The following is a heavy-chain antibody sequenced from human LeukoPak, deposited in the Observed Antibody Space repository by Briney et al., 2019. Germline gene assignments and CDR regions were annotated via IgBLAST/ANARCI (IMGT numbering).Heavy chain of an antibody. CDR1: GFTFSDYY. J-gene: IGHJ4*02. V-gene: IGHV3-11*04. CDR2: ISSSGSTI. Sequence: GGSLRLSCAASGFTFSDYYMSWIRQAPGKGLEWVSYISSSGSTIYYADSVKGRFTISRDNAKNSLYLQINSLRAKDTAVYYGTTDRDTAMVQPENDYWGRGPLVTVSS. D-gene: IGHD5-18*01. CDR3: TTDRDTAMVQPENDY.